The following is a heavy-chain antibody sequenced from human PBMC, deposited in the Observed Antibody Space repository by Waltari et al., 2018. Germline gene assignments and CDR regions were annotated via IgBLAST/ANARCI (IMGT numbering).Heavy chain of an antibody. D-gene: IGHD1-26*01. V-gene: IGHV1-3*01. J-gene: IGHJ4*02. CDR3: ARGARYYFDY. CDR2: INAGNGNT. CDR1: GYPFTSYA. Sequence: QVQLVQSGAEVKKPGASVKVSCKASGYPFTSYAMHWVRQAPGQRLEWMGWINAGNGNTKYSQKVQGRVTITRDTSARTAYMELSSLRSEDTAVYYCARGARYYFDYWGQGTLVTVSS.